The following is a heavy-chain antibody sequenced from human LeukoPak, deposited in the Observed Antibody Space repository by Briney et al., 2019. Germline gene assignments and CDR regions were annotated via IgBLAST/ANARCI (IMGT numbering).Heavy chain of an antibody. CDR1: GFTVSSNY. CDR2: IYSGGST. D-gene: IGHD3-3*01. J-gene: IGHJ5*02. CDR3: ARDGYDFWSGTPNWFDP. Sequence: GGSLRLSCAASGFTVSSNYMSWVRQAPGKGLEWVSVIYSGGSTYYADSVKGRFTISRDNSKNTLYLQMNSLRAEDTAAYHCARDGYDFWSGTPNWFDPWGQGTLVTVSS. V-gene: IGHV3-66*02.